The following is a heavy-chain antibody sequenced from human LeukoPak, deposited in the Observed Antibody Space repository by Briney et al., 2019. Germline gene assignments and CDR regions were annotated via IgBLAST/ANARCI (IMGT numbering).Heavy chain of an antibody. CDR1: GYSFTSYW. CDR2: IYPGDSDT. Sequence: GESLKISCKGSGYSFTSYWIVWVRQMPGKGLEWVGIIYPGDSDTRYSPSFQGQVTISADKSINTAYLQWSSLRASDTAMYYCARQEQQLVLYNWFDPWGQGTLVTVSS. J-gene: IGHJ5*02. V-gene: IGHV5-51*01. D-gene: IGHD6-13*01. CDR3: ARQEQQLVLYNWFDP.